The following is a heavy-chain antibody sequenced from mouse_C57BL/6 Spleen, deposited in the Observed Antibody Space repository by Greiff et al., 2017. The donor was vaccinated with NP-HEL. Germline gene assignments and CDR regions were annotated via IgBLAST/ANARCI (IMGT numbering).Heavy chain of an antibody. CDR2: IYPGDGAT. CDR1: GYAFSSSW. J-gene: IGHJ3*01. D-gene: IGHD2-5*01. CDR3: ASYYSNLAWFAY. Sequence: VKLMESGPELVKPGASVKISCKASGYAFSSSWMNWVKQRPGKGLEWIGRIYPGDGATNYHGKFKGKATLTADKSSSTAYMQLSSLTSEDSAVYFCASYYSNLAWFAYWGQGTLVTVSA. V-gene: IGHV1-82*01.